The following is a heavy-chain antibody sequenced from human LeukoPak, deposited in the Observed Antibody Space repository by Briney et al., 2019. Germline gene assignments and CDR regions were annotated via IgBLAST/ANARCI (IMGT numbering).Heavy chain of an antibody. V-gene: IGHV3-73*01. Sequence: QTGGSLRLSCAASGFTFSGSAMHWVRQASGKGLEWVGRIRSKAASYATEYAASVKGRFTISRDDSKNTAYLQMNSLKMEDTAVYYCTRQWGGVTEYWGQGTLVTVSS. D-gene: IGHD3-16*01. J-gene: IGHJ4*02. CDR1: GFTFSGSA. CDR3: TRQWGGVTEY. CDR2: IRSKAASYAT.